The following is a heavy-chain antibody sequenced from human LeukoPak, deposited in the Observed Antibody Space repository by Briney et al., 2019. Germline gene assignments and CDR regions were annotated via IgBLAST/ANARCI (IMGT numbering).Heavy chain of an antibody. J-gene: IGHJ4*02. CDR1: GGSISSSSYY. CDR3: ARDLMITFGGVIG. D-gene: IGHD3-16*02. Sequence: SETLSLTCTVSGGSISSSSYYWGCIRHPPGKGLEWIGSIYYSGSTYYNPSLKSRVTISVDTSKNQFSLKLSSVTAADTAVYYCARDLMITFGGVIGWGQGTLVTVSS. CDR2: IYYSGST. V-gene: IGHV4-39*07.